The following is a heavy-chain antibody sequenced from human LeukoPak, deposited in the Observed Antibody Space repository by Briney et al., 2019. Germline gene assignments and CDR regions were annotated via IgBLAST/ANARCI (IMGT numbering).Heavy chain of an antibody. J-gene: IGHJ4*02. CDR3: ARAGREMERDY. Sequence: GGSLRLSCAASGFTFSSYSMNWVRQAPGKGLEWVSSISSSSSYIYYADSVKGRFTISRDNAKNSLYLQMNSLRAEDTAVYYCARAGREMERDYWGQGTLVTVSS. V-gene: IGHV3-21*01. CDR1: GFTFSSYS. D-gene: IGHD1-1*01. CDR2: ISSSSSYI.